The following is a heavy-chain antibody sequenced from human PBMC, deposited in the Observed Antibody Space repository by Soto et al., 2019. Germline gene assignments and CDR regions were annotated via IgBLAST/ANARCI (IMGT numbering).Heavy chain of an antibody. CDR3: DSELAAPHCSNP. V-gene: IGHV3-48*02. CDR1: GFTFSSYS. D-gene: IGHD2-21*02. CDR2: ISSSSSTI. Sequence: PGGSLRLSCAASGFTFSSYSMNWVRQAPGKGLEWVSYISSSSSTIYYADSVKGRFTISRDNAKNSLYRQMNSLRDEDTAVYYCDSELAAPHCSNPWGQATQVTVSP. J-gene: IGHJ5*02.